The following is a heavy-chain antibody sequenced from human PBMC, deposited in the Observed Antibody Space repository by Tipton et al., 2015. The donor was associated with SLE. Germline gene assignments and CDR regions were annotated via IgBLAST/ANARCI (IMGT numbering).Heavy chain of an antibody. J-gene: IGHJ3*02. V-gene: IGHV4-59*02. Sequence: TLSLTCSVSGASVSSYYWSWIRQPPGKGLEWIGYIYYSGSTNYNPSLKSRVTTSVDTSKNQFSLKLSSVTAADTAVYYCAGVSRDAFEIWGQGTMVTVSS. CDR3: AGVSRDAFEI. D-gene: IGHD5/OR15-5a*01. CDR2: IYYSGST. CDR1: GASVSSYY.